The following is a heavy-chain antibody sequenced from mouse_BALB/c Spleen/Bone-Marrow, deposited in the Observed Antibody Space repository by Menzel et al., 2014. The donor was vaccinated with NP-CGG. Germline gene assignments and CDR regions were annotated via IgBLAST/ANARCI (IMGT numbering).Heavy chain of an antibody. V-gene: IGHV1S56*01. CDR1: GYTFTSYY. CDR3: ARGGGMDY. CDR2: IYPGDGST. Sequence: VQLQQSGPELVKPGASVKMSCKASGYTFTSYYIHWVKQRPGQGLEWIGWIYPGDGSTKYNEKFKGKTTLTADKSSSTAYMLLSGLTSEDSAIYFCARGGGMDYWGQGTSVTVSS. J-gene: IGHJ4*01.